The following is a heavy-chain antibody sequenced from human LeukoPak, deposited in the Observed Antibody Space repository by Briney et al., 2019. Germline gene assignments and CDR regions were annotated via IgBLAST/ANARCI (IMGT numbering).Heavy chain of an antibody. CDR3: ARDPTGTEAFDI. J-gene: IGHJ3*02. V-gene: IGHV4-59*01. CDR2: IYYSGST. Sequence: SETLSLTCTVSGGSISSYYWSWIRQPPGKGLEWLGYIYYSGSTNYNPSLKSRVTISVDTSKNQFSLKLSSVTAADTAVYYCARDPTGTEAFDIWGQGTMVTVSS. CDR1: GGSISSYY.